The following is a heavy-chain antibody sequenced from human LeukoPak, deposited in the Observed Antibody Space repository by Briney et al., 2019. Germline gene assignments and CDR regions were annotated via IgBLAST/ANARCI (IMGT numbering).Heavy chain of an antibody. CDR2: IIPILGIA. Sequence: SVKVSCKASGYTFTGYYMHWVRQAPGQGLEWMGRIIPILGIANYAQKFQGRVTITADKSTSTAYMELSSLRSEDTAVYYCARALSYYYYYYGMDVWGQGTTVTVSS. CDR1: GYTFTGYY. CDR3: ARALSYYYYYYGMDV. J-gene: IGHJ6*02. V-gene: IGHV1-69*04.